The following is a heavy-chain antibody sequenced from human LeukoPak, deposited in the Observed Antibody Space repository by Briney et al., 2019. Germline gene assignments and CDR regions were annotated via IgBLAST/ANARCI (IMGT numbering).Heavy chain of an antibody. J-gene: IGHJ4*02. Sequence: ASVKVSCEAFGYSFNDYYMHWVRQAPGKGLEWMGWINPNGGGTNYAQNFQGRVTMTRDTSINTVYMELSSLRSDDTAVYYCARDPCSGGSCYVDYFDYWGQGTLVTVSS. CDR2: INPNGGGT. CDR1: GYSFNDYY. CDR3: ARDPCSGGSCYVDYFDY. V-gene: IGHV1-2*02. D-gene: IGHD2-15*01.